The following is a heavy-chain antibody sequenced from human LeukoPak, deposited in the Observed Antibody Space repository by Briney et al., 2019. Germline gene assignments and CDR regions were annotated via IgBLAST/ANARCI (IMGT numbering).Heavy chain of an antibody. CDR1: GFTFSSYG. D-gene: IGHD5-24*01. J-gene: IGHJ6*02. CDR3: AKDASRMAGTDV. CDR2: ISYDGSNK. Sequence: PGGSLRLSCAASGFTFSSYGMHWVRQAPGKGLERVAVISYDGSNKYYADSVKGRFTISRDNSKNTPYLQMNSLRAEDTAVYYCAKDASRMAGTDVWGQGTTVTVSS. V-gene: IGHV3-30*18.